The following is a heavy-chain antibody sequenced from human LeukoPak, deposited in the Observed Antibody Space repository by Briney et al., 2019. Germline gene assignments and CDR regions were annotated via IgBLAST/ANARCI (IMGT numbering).Heavy chain of an antibody. Sequence: SETLSLTCAVYGGTFSGYYWSWVRQAPGKGLEWIGEINHSGSTKYNASLTRGVTISVDTSKPQFSLKLSSVTAADTAVYYCASLYSSKRHFYYYYYMDVWGKGTTVTVSS. CDR2: INHSGST. CDR3: ASLYSSKRHFYYYYYMDV. V-gene: IGHV4-34*01. J-gene: IGHJ6*03. D-gene: IGHD6-19*01. CDR1: GGTFSGYY.